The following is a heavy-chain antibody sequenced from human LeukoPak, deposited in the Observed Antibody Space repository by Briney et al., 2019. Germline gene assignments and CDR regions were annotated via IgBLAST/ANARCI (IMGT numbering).Heavy chain of an antibody. Sequence: PSETLSLTCAVYGGSFSGYYWTWIRQTPGKGLEWIGEINHSGSANYNPSLKSRVTISVDTSKNQFSLKLSSVTAADTAVYYCASAGLLYYFDSSGYSPSYFDFWGQGTLVTVSS. CDR3: ASAGLLYYFDSSGYSPSYFDF. CDR2: INHSGSA. CDR1: GGSFSGYY. D-gene: IGHD3-22*01. V-gene: IGHV4-34*01. J-gene: IGHJ4*02.